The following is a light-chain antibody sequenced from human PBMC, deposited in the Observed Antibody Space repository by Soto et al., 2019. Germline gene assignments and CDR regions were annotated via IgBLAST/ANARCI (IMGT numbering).Light chain of an antibody. J-gene: IGKJ4*01. CDR2: DAS. CDR3: QQYDNLPLT. V-gene: IGKV1-33*01. CDR1: QDIKSY. Sequence: DIQMTQSPSSLSASLGDRVTITCQASQDIKSYLNWYQQKSGKAPKLLIYDASDLETGVPSRFSGSGYGTDFNFTINSLQTEDIATYYCQQYDNLPLTFGGGTKVDIK.